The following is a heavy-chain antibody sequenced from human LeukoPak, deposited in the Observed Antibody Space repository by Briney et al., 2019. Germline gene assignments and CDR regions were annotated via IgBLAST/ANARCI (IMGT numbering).Heavy chain of an antibody. D-gene: IGHD6-6*01. CDR3: ARDGEGSIAANDY. J-gene: IGHJ4*02. CDR2: IKQDGSQE. Sequence: GGSLRLSCAASRFTLSTYWMSWVRQAPGKGLEWVAHIKQDGSQEYYVDSVKGRFTISRDSAKNSLYLQMNSLRAEDTAVYYCARDGEGSIAANDYWGQGTLVTVSS. CDR1: RFTLSTYW. V-gene: IGHV3-7*01.